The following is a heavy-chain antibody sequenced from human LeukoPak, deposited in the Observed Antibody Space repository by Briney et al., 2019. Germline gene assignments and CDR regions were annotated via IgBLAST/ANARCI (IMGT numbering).Heavy chain of an antibody. V-gene: IGHV4-59*01. CDR3: ARGVGWELHLDY. D-gene: IGHD1-26*01. CDR2: IYYSGST. Sequence: SETLSLTCTVSGGSISSYYWSWIRQPPGKGPEWIGHIYYSGSTNYNPSLKSRVTISVDTSKNQFSLKLSSVTAADTAVYYCARGVGWELHLDYWGQGTLVTVSS. J-gene: IGHJ4*02. CDR1: GGSISSYY.